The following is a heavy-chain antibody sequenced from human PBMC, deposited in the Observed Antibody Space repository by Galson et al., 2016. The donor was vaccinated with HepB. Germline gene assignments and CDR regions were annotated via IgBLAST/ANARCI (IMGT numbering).Heavy chain of an antibody. J-gene: IGHJ5*02. CDR1: GGSFSAYY. V-gene: IGHV4-34*01. CDR2: INHSGST. Sequence: ETLSLTCGVYGGSFSAYYWSWIRQPPGKGLEWIGEINHSGSTKSNPSLKTRVTISVDTSKNQFSLNLTSTTAADTAVYYCARVVVAATNWFDLWGQGALVTVSS. D-gene: IGHD2-21*01. CDR3: ARVVVAATNWFDL.